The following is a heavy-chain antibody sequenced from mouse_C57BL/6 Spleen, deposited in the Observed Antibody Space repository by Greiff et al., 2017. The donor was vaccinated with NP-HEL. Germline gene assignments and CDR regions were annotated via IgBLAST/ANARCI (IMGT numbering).Heavy chain of an antibody. V-gene: IGHV1-76*01. D-gene: IGHD2-4*01. CDR2: IYPGSGNT. Sequence: VQLQESGAELVRPGASVKLSCKASGYTFTDYYINWVKQRPGQGLEWIARIYPGSGNTYYNEKFKGKATLTAEKSSSTAYMQLSSLTSEDSAVYFCAGGDYDESYWGQGTTLTVSS. CDR3: AGGDYDESY. CDR1: GYTFTDYY. J-gene: IGHJ2*01.